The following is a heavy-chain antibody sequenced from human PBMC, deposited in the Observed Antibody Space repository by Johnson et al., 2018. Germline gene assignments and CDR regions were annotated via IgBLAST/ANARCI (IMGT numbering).Heavy chain of an antibody. CDR2: IWYDGSNK. CDR1: GFTFSSYG. D-gene: IGHD3-3*01. Sequence: QVQLVESGGGVVQPGRSLRLSCAASGFTFSSYGMHWVRQAPGKGLEWVAVIWYDGSNKYYADSVKGRFTISRDNSKNTLYLQMNSRRAEDTAVYYCARDPSLFGYYGMDVWGQGTTVTVSS. V-gene: IGHV3-33*01. J-gene: IGHJ6*02. CDR3: ARDPSLFGYYGMDV.